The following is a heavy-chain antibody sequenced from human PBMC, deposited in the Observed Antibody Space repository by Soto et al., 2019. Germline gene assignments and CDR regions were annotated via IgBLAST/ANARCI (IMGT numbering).Heavy chain of an antibody. CDR3: AKDRDAGGYLIWFDP. D-gene: IGHD2-21*02. CDR2: ITGSGVST. CDR1: GFTFSSYA. Sequence: EVQLLESGGGLVQPGGSLRLSCAASGFTFSSYALSWVRQAPGKGLEWVSAITGSGVSTYYADSVQGRFTISRDNSKNTLYLHMNSLRVEDTAVNYCAKDRDAGGYLIWFDPWGQGTLVTVSS. V-gene: IGHV3-23*01. J-gene: IGHJ5*02.